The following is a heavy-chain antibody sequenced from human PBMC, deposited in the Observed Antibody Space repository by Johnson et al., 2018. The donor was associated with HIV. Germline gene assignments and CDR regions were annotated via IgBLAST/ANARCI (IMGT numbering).Heavy chain of an antibody. D-gene: IGHD1-26*01. CDR3: ARDSGAPGNDAFDI. CDR2: IAQAERIT. J-gene: IGHJ3*02. Sequence: QVQLVESGGGVVQPGGSLRLSCAASGFTFADYGMHWVRQPPGKGLEWVAFIAQAERITHYSYSVKGRFTISRDNFKNTLYLQMNSLRPEDTALYFCARDSGAPGNDAFDIWGQGTMVTISS. CDR1: GFTFADYG. V-gene: IGHV3-30*02.